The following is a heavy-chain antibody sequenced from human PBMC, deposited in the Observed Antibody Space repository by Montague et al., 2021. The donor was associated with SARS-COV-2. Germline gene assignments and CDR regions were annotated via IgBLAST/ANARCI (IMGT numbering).Heavy chain of an antibody. Sequence: SETLSLTCSVSGDSISRSHYFWAWIRQPPGMGLEWIGSIYFTGKTYYQPSLKSRVTISIDTSKNHFSLRLSSVTAADSAVFYCARWGLNNAFDIWGLGTMFTISS. CDR1: GDSISRSHYF. V-gene: IGHV4-39*02. CDR2: IYFTGKT. CDR3: ARWGLNNAFDI. J-gene: IGHJ3*02. D-gene: IGHD1/OR15-1a*01.